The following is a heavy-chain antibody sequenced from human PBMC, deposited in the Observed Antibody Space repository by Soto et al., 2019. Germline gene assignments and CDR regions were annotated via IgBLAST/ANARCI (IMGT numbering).Heavy chain of an antibody. D-gene: IGHD2-2*01. CDR3: AKVPAAPNQPVDY. Sequence: PGGSLRLSCAASGFTFSSHAMGWLRQTPGKGLEWVSAISGSGGSTYYADSVKGRFTISRDNSKNTLHLQMNSLRAEDTAVYYCAKVPAAPNQPVDYWGQGTLVTVSS. J-gene: IGHJ4*02. V-gene: IGHV3-23*01. CDR2: ISGSGGST. CDR1: GFTFSSHA.